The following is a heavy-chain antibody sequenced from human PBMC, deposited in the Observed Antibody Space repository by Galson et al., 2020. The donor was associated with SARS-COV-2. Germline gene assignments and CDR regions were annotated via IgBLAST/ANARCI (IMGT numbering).Heavy chain of an antibody. CDR1: GGSISSGGYY. D-gene: IGHD5-18*01. CDR2: IYYSGST. J-gene: IGHJ4*02. V-gene: IGHV4-31*03. CDR3: ARTWNPTSLGYNYGLLFDY. Sequence: SQTLSLTCTVSGGSISSGGYYWSWIRQHPGQGLEWIGYIYYSGSTYYNPSLKSRVTISVDTSKNQFSLKLNSLTAADTAVYYCARTWNPTSLGYNYGLLFDYWGQGSLVTVSS.